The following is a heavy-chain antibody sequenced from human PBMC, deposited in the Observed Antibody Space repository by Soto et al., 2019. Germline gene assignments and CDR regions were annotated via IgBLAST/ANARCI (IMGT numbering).Heavy chain of an antibody. D-gene: IGHD2-2*01. J-gene: IGHJ3*02. CDR3: ARRRSSTAFDI. V-gene: IGHV3-11*01. CDR2: ISSSGSTI. Sequence: GSLRLSCAASGFTFSDYYMSWIRQAPGKGLEWVSYISSSGSTIYYADSVKGRFTISRDNAKNSLYLQMNNLRASDTAMYYCARRRSSTAFDIWGQGTMVTVSS. CDR1: GFTFSDYY.